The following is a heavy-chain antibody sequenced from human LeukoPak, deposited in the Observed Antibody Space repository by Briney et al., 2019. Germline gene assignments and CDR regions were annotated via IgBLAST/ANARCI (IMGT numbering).Heavy chain of an antibody. J-gene: IGHJ6*03. CDR1: GDSIISDDYY. V-gene: IGHV4-39*07. CDR2: VYYRGTP. Sequence: PSETLSLTCTVSGDSIISDDYYWAWIRQPPGKGLEWIGSVYYRGTPYYSASLKSRVTISIDTSKSQFSLKVNSVTAADTAVYYCARWSGSVTARNYYYYMDVWGEGTTVTVSS. CDR3: ARWSGSVTARNYYYYMDV. D-gene: IGHD6-6*01.